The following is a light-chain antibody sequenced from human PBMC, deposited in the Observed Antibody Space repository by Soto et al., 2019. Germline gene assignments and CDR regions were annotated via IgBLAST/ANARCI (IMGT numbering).Light chain of an antibody. V-gene: IGKV3-15*01. CDR1: QSVSNN. CDR3: QQYNNWPPVT. Sequence: EIVMTPSPATLSVSPGERATLSCRASQSVSNNLAWYQQKPGQTPRLLIYGASTRATGIPVRFSGSGSGTEFTLNISSLQSEDFAVYYCQQYNNWPPVTFGQGTKLEIK. J-gene: IGKJ2*01. CDR2: GAS.